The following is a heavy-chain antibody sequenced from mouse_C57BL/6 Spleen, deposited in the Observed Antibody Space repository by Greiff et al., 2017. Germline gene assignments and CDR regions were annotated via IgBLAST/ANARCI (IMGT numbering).Heavy chain of an antibody. Sequence: EVQLVESGGGLVKPGGSLKLSCAASGFTFSDYGMHWVRQAPEKGLEWVAYISSGSSTIYYADTVKGRFTISRDNAKNTLFLQMTSRRSEDTAMLYCARGGYDDGFAYWGQGTLVTVSA. D-gene: IGHD2-2*01. CDR2: ISSGSSTI. CDR3: ARGGYDDGFAY. J-gene: IGHJ3*01. CDR1: GFTFSDYG. V-gene: IGHV5-17*01.